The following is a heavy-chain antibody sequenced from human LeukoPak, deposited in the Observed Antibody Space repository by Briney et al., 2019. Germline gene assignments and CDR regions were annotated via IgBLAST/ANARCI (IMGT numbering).Heavy chain of an antibody. V-gene: IGHV4-34*01. Sequence: SETLSHTCAVYGGSFSGYYWSWIRQPPGKGLEWIGEINHSGSTNYNPSLKSRVTISVDTSKNQFSLKLSSVTAADTAVYYCARGVSGIAAYHRRGRWFDPWGQGTLVTVSS. CDR1: GGSFSGYY. CDR2: INHSGST. J-gene: IGHJ5*02. D-gene: IGHD6-13*01. CDR3: ARGVSGIAAYHRRGRWFDP.